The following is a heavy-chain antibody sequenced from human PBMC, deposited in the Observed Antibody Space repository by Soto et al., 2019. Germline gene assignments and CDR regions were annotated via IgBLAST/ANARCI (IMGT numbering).Heavy chain of an antibody. Sequence: QVQLVQSGAEVKKPGASVRVSCRTSGYTFTGYYIHWVRQAPGQGLEWMGWVNPDNGDSRYAQKFQGRVTMTRDTSINTAYLERRRLRSDDTAVYFCARGYIAASGAGWGQGTLVAVSS. V-gene: IGHV1-2*02. CDR2: VNPDNGDS. D-gene: IGHD6-13*01. CDR3: ARGYIAASGAG. CDR1: GYTFTGYY. J-gene: IGHJ4*02.